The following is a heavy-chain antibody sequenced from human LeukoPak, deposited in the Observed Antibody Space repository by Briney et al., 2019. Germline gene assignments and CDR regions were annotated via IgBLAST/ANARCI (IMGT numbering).Heavy chain of an antibody. J-gene: IGHJ4*02. CDR2: IYYSGST. Sequence: MASETLSLTCTVSGGSISSSSXXXXXXXXXXXXXXEWIGSIYYSGSTYYNPSLKSRVTISVDTSKNQFSLKLSSVTAADTAVYYCARVYSSGWFDYWGQGTLVTVSS. V-gene: IGHV4-39*01. D-gene: IGHD6-19*01. CDR3: ARVYSSGWFDY. CDR1: GGSISSSSXX.